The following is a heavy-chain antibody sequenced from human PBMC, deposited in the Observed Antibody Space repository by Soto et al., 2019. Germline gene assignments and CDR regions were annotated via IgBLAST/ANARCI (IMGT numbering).Heavy chain of an antibody. D-gene: IGHD2-15*01. CDR2: IIPIFGTA. Sequence: GASVKVSCKASGGTFSSYAISWVRQAPGQGLEWMGGIIPIFGTANYAQKFQGRVTITADESTSTAYMELSSLRSEDTAVYYCARDVAGYTLGYCSGGSCYLRRIDVWGQGTTVTVSS. J-gene: IGHJ6*02. CDR1: GGTFSSYA. CDR3: ARDVAGYTLGYCSGGSCYLRRIDV. V-gene: IGHV1-69*13.